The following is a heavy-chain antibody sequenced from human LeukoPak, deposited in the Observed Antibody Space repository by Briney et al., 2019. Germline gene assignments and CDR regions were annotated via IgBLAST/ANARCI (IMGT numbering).Heavy chain of an antibody. CDR2: IYYSGST. V-gene: IGHV4-59*01. CDR3: ARVQWELGFDY. Sequence: SETLSLTCTVSGGSISSYYWSWIRQPPGKGLEWVGYIYYSGSTNYNPSLESRVTISVDTSKNQFSLKLSSVTAADTAMYYCARVQWELGFDYWGQGTLVTVSS. CDR1: GGSISSYY. J-gene: IGHJ4*02. D-gene: IGHD4-23*01.